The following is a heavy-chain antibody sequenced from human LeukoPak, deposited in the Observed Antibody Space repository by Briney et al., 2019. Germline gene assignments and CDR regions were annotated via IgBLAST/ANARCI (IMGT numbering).Heavy chain of an antibody. CDR2: ISGSGGST. J-gene: IGHJ4*03. CDR3: AKVSGAVVVPAAHFDY. D-gene: IGHD2-2*01. Sequence: GGSLRLSCAASGFTFSSYAMSWVRQAPGEGLEWVSAISGSGGSTYCADSVKGRFTISRDNSKNTLYLQMNSLRAEDTAVYCCAKVSGAVVVPAAHFDYWGQGTTVTVSS. V-gene: IGHV3-23*01. CDR1: GFTFSSYA.